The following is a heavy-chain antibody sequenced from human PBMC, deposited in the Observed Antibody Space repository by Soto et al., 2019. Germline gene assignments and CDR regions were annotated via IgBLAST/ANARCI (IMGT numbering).Heavy chain of an antibody. V-gene: IGHV1-3*01. CDR2: INPDNGNT. CDR3: ARGIATGQLDP. CDR1: CYTLTSYN. D-gene: IGHD2-15*01. J-gene: IGHJ5*02. Sequence: APMQGSLQASCYTLTSYNMNWVRQAPGQRLEWMGWINPDNGNTKSSQKFQDRVIITRDTSASTAYMDLSSLRSEDTAVYYCARGIATGQLDPWGQGTLFTVSS.